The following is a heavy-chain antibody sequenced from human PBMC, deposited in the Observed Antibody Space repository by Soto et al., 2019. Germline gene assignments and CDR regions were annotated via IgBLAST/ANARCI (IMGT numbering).Heavy chain of an antibody. CDR2: IRSKAYGGTT. CDR1: GFIFGDYA. J-gene: IGHJ4*02. D-gene: IGHD4-17*01. Sequence: EVQLVESGGGLVKPGRSLRLSCTASGFIFGDYAMSWFRQAPGKGLEWVGFIRSKAYGGTTEYAASVKGRFNISRDDPKSISYLQINSLKTEDTAVYYCSHLPYGGPAYCGQGTMVTVSS. CDR3: SHLPYGGPAY. V-gene: IGHV3-49*05.